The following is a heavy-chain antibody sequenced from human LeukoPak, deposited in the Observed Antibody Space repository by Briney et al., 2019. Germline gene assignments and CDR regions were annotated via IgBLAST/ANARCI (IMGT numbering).Heavy chain of an antibody. CDR3: TTMGVGY. D-gene: IGHD3-16*01. J-gene: IGHJ4*02. V-gene: IGHV3-15*01. CDR2: IKSKTDGGTT. CDR1: GFTFSDYA. Sequence: PGGSLRLSCTGSGFTFSDYAMAWVRQAPGKGLEWVGRIKSKTDGGTTDYAAPVKGRLTISRDDSKNTLYLQMNSLKTEDTAVYYCTTMGVGYWGQGTLVTVSS.